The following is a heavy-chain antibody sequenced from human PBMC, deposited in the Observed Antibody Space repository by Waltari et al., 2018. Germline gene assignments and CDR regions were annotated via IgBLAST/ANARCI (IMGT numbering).Heavy chain of an antibody. CDR3: TRGNFQWSSTLDY. J-gene: IGHJ4*02. V-gene: IGHV3-49*04. CDR1: GFTFGDSC. CDR2: IRSKVYGGTT. Sequence: EVQLVESGGGLVQPGRSLRLPCTGFGFTFGDSCVCWVRQAPGKGLEWVGFIRSKVYGGTTKDAASVRGRFTLSRDDSKSIAVLQMNGLRTEDTAVYYCTRGNFQWSSTLDYWGQGTLVNVSS. D-gene: IGHD2-15*01.